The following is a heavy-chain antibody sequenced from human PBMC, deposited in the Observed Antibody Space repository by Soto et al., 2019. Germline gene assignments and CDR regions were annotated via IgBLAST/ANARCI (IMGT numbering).Heavy chain of an antibody. CDR3: TRRRAKFDN. CDR1: GFTFSSYS. D-gene: IGHD1-26*01. CDR2: ISSSSSTI. V-gene: IGHV3-48*01. J-gene: IGHJ4*02. Sequence: GGSLRLSCAASGFTFSSYSMNWVRQAPGEGREWVSYISSSSSTIYYADSVKGRCTLSRDNAKNSLHLQINNMRAEYTSVYYCTRRRAKFDNWGQGTPV.